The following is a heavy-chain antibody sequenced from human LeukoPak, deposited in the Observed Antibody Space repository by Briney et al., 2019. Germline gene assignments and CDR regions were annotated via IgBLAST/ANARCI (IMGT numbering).Heavy chain of an antibody. Sequence: SGGSLRLSCAASGFTFSSYAMSWVRQAPGKGLEWVSAISGSGGSTYYADSVKGRFTISRHNSKNTLYLQMNSLRAEDTAVYYCAKFMGSGSKPTIYFDYWGQGTLVTVSS. V-gene: IGHV3-23*01. J-gene: IGHJ4*02. CDR2: ISGSGGST. D-gene: IGHD3-10*01. CDR3: AKFMGSGSKPTIYFDY. CDR1: GFTFSSYA.